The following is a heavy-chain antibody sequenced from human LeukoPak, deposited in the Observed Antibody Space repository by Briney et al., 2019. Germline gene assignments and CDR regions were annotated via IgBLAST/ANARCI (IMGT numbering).Heavy chain of an antibody. CDR1: GDSISNYY. CDR3: ARVSLVRGAPDYYFDY. J-gene: IGHJ4*02. Sequence: SETLSLTCTVSGDSISNYYWSWIRQPAGKGLEWIGRIYTSGSTNYNPSLKSRVTMSVDTSKNQFSLKLSSVTAAHTAVYYCARVSLVRGAPDYYFDYWGQGNLVPVSS. CDR2: IYTSGST. D-gene: IGHD3-10*01. V-gene: IGHV4-4*07.